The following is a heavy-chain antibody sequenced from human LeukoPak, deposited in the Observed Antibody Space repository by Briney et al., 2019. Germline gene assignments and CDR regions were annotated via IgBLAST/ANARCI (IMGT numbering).Heavy chain of an antibody. D-gene: IGHD3-22*01. V-gene: IGHV4-31*03. J-gene: IGHJ4*02. CDR1: GASFSSGDQY. CDR2: IHPSGTL. CDR3: SRGLDSRKLGY. Sequence: SQTLSLTCTVSGASFSSGDQYWNWIRQSPWKGLEWIGSIHPSGTLYNNPSLESRVTISIDTSKNQFSLNLNSVTAADTAVYFCSRGLDSRKLGYWGQGTLVTVSS.